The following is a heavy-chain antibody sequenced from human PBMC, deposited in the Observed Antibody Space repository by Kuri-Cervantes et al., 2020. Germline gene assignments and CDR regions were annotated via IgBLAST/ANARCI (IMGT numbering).Heavy chain of an antibody. CDR2: ISGSGGST. J-gene: IGHJ4*02. CDR1: GFTFSSYA. Sequence: GESLKISCAASGFTFSSYAMSWVRQAPGKGLEWVSAISGSGGSTYYADSVKGRFTISRDNSKNTLFLQMNSLRLDDTAVYYCARDMGVGTTIPKYFDYWGQGTLVTVSS. V-gene: IGHV3-23*01. D-gene: IGHD1-26*01. CDR3: ARDMGVGTTIPKYFDY.